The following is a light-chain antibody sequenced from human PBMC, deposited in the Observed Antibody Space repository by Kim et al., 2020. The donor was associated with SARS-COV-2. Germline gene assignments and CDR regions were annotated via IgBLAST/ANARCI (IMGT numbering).Light chain of an antibody. CDR3: QQANSHPYT. CDR2: AAS. J-gene: IGKJ2*01. Sequence: DIQMTQSPSSVSASVGDRLTISCRASRDISNWLAWYQQRPGNAPKLLIYAASILQSGVPSRFSGSGSGTDFTLTISNLQPEDLATYFCQQANSHPYTFGKEPKLEI. CDR1: RDISNW. V-gene: IGKV1-12*01.